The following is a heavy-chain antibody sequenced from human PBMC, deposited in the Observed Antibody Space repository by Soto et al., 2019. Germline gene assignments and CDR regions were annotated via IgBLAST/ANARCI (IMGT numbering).Heavy chain of an antibody. CDR1: GGSISSGGYY. CDR2: IYYSGST. V-gene: IGHV4-31*03. D-gene: IGHD6-13*01. J-gene: IGHJ4*02. CDR3: ARDRMDSGIAAAGRHIDY. Sequence: QVQLQESGPGLVKPSQTLSLTCTVSGGSISSGGYYWSWIRQHPGKGLEWIGYIYYSGSTYYNPSLKSRVTISVDTSKNQFSLKLSSVTAADAAVYYCARDRMDSGIAAAGRHIDYWGQGTLVTVSS.